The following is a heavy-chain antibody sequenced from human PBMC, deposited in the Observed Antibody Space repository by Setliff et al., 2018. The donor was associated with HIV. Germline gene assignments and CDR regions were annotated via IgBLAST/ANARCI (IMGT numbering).Heavy chain of an antibody. D-gene: IGHD3-10*01. CDR3: TPTDYGGSDY. V-gene: IGHV3-49*04. CDR2: IRSKAYGGTI. J-gene: IGHJ4*02. CDR1: GFTFSSYS. Sequence: GGSLRLSCAASGFTFSSYSMNWVRQAPGKGLEWVSSIRSKAYGGTIEYAASVKGRFTISRDDSKSIAYLQMNSLKTEDTAVYYCTPTDYGGSDYWGQGTLVTVSS.